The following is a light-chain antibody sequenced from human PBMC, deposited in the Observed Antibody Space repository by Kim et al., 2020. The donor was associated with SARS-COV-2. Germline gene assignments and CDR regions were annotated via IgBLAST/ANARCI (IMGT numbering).Light chain of an antibody. CDR3: QKYNSAPWT. Sequence: ASVGDTVTITCRTSQNISNYLSWYQQKPGKVPKLLIYAASALQLGVPSRFSGSVSGTDFTLTVTSLQPEDVATYYCQKYNSAPWTFGQGTKVDIK. CDR2: AAS. V-gene: IGKV1-27*01. J-gene: IGKJ1*01. CDR1: QNISNY.